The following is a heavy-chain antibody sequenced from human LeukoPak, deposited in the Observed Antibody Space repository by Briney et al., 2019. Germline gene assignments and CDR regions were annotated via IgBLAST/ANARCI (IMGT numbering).Heavy chain of an antibody. CDR1: GFTFSSYA. CDR3: AKATTSGIRDFDY. CDR2: ISDSGGST. V-gene: IGHV3-23*01. Sequence: GGSLRLSCAASGFTFSSYAMSWVRQAPGKGLEWVSAISDSGGSTYYTDSVKGRFTISRDNSKNTLYLQMNSLRGEDTAVYYCAKATTSGIRDFDYWGRGTLVTVSS. J-gene: IGHJ4*02. D-gene: IGHD3-10*01.